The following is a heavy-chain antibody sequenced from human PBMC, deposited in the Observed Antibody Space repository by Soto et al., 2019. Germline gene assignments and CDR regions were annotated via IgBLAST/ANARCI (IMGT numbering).Heavy chain of an antibody. CDR2: ISYDGSNK. J-gene: IGHJ4*02. D-gene: IGHD2-2*02. V-gene: IGHV3-30-3*01. CDR1: GFTFSSYA. CDR3: ARDRLDVVVPAAILAY. Sequence: SLRLSCAASGFTFSSYAMHWVRQAPGKGLEWVAVISYDGSNKYYADSVKGRFTISRDNSKNTLYLQMNSLRVEDTAPYYCARDRLDVVVPAAILAYWGQGTLVTVYS.